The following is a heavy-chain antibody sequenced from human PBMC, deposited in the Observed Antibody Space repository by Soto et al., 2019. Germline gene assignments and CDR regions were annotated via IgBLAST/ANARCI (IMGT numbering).Heavy chain of an antibody. Sequence: PSATLSLTCTVSGGSLSSGVYYWSWIRQHPGKVLDWIGYIYYSGITYYNPSLKSRVTISVDTSKNQFSLKLSSVTAADTAVYYCARGMEVATYYYDSSGYVFDYWGQGTLVTVSS. CDR3: ARGMEVATYYYDSSGYVFDY. V-gene: IGHV4-31*03. J-gene: IGHJ4*02. CDR1: GGSLSSGVYY. D-gene: IGHD3-22*01. CDR2: IYYSGIT.